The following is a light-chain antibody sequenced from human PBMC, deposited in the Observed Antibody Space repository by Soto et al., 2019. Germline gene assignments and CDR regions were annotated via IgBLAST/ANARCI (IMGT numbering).Light chain of an antibody. CDR1: QSVSSSY. V-gene: IGKV3-20*01. CDR2: VAS. Sequence: EIVLTQSPGTLSLSPGERATLSYRASQSVSSSYLAWYQQKLGQAPSLLIYVASSWATGIPDRFSGGGSGTDFTLTISRLEPEDFAVYYCQQYGSLPWTFGQGTKVEIK. CDR3: QQYGSLPWT. J-gene: IGKJ1*01.